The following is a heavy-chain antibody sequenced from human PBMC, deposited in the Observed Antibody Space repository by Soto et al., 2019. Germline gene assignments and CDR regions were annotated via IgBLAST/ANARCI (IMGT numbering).Heavy chain of an antibody. CDR1: GFTFSHYW. Sequence: EVQLVESGGGLVQPGGSLRLSCAASGFTFSHYWMYWVRQAPGKGLVWVSRINSDGSVSSYADSVKGRLTISRDNVKNTLYLQMDSLRAEDTAVYYCARGDCVGGTCYSLAGSFYYCMDVWGKGTTVNVFS. CDR3: ARGDCVGGTCYSLAGSFYYCMDV. J-gene: IGHJ6*03. D-gene: IGHD2-15*01. CDR2: INSDGSVS. V-gene: IGHV3-74*01.